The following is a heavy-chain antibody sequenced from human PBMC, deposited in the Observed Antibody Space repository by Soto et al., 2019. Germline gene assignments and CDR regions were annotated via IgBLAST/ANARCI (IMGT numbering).Heavy chain of an antibody. Sequence: QIQLVQSGPEVKKPGASVKVSCKASGYTFSTYGITWVRQAPGQGLEWMGWINPSSGETNYAQNFQGRVTVTTDTSVTTAYLELRNLRSDDTGAYYSARDWYPRFDPWGQGTLVTVSS. CDR3: ARDWYPRFDP. D-gene: IGHD6-13*01. CDR1: GYTFSTYG. V-gene: IGHV1-18*01. J-gene: IGHJ5*02. CDR2: INPSSGET.